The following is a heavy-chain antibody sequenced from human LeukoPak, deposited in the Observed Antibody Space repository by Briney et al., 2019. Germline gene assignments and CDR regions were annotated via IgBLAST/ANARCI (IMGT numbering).Heavy chain of an antibody. Sequence: GGSLRLSCAASGFTFSRFWMHWVRQPPGKGLVWVSRIDTDGRTTTYADFVKGRFTISRDNAKNTVYLQMNSLRAEDTAVYYCAKGATTMVGYYFDYWGQGTLVTVSS. CDR2: IDTDGRTT. D-gene: IGHD5-18*01. V-gene: IGHV3-74*01. CDR3: AKGATTMVGYYFDY. CDR1: GFTFSRFW. J-gene: IGHJ4*02.